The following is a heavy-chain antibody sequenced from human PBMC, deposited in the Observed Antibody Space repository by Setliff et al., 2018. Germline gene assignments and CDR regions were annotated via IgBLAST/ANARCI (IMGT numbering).Heavy chain of an antibody. J-gene: IGHJ4*02. CDR1: GGTFRTDG. CDR2: INPNSAGT. CDR3: AGVDVLTASPF. V-gene: IGHV1-2*02. Sequence: ASVKVSCKASGGTFRTDGFSWVRQAPGQGLEWMGWINPNSAGTNYAQKFQGRVTMAWDASITTAYLDLSRLTSDDTASYYCAGVDVLTASPFWGLGTRVTVSS. D-gene: IGHD3-9*01.